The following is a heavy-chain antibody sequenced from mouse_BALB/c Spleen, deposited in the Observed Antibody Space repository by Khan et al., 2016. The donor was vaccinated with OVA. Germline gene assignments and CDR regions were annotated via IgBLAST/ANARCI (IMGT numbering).Heavy chain of an antibody. J-gene: IGHJ4*01. Sequence: QIQLVQSGPELKKPGETVKISCKASGYTFTNYGMNWVKQAPGKGLKWMGWINTNTGEPTYAEEFKGRFAFSLETSASTAYLQINNLKNEDTATYFCARGGIRRNGYAMENWGEGTSVTVSS. D-gene: IGHD2-12*01. CDR3: ARGGIRRNGYAMEN. CDR1: GYTFTNYG. CDR2: INTNTGEP. V-gene: IGHV9-3*02.